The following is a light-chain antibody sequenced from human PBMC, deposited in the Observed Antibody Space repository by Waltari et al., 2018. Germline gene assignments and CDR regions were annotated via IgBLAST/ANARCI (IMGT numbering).Light chain of an antibody. Sequence: EIVMTQSPATVSVSPGNRVTLSCRASQSISSNLAWYQQRPGQAPRLLIHDASTRATDTPDRISGSRSGTDFSLTISSLQSEDLAVYYCQQYGDWPWTFGQGP. J-gene: IGKJ1*01. V-gene: IGKV3-15*01. CDR2: DAS. CDR3: QQYGDWPWT. CDR1: QSISSN.